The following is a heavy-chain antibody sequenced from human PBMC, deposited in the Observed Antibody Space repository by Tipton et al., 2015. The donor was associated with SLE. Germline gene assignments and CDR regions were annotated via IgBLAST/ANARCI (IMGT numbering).Heavy chain of an antibody. V-gene: IGHV4-38-2*02. Sequence: LRLSCTASGFTFSNYWMNWVRQAPGKGLEWIGTMFHGGGNTYYNPSLKSRVTTSIDTSKNQFSLRLNFMTAADTAVYYCGRESRGAFDVWGLGTMVTVSS. CDR1: GFTFSNYW. J-gene: IGHJ3*01. D-gene: IGHD3-10*01. CDR2: MFHGGGNT. CDR3: GRESRGAFDV.